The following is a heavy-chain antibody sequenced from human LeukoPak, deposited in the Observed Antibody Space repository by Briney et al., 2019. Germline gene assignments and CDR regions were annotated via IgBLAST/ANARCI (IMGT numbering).Heavy chain of an antibody. J-gene: IGHJ4*02. CDR3: ASIAVAGKNSIFDY. CDR1: GGAFRGYY. D-gene: IGHD6-19*01. V-gene: IGHV4-34*01. CDR2: INHSGST. Sequence: KPSETPSLTCAFHGGAFRGYYWSWIRQPPRKGAEVIGEINHSGSTNYNPSLKSRVTISVDTSKNQFSLKLSSVTAADTAVYYCASIAVAGKNSIFDYWGQGTLVTVSS.